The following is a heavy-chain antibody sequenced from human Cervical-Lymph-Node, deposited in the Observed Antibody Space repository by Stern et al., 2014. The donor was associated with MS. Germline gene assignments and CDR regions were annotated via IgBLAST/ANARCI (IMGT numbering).Heavy chain of an antibody. CDR3: ARADREYSSAYYFDY. Sequence: QLVQSGAEVRKPGASVKVSCKASGYIFTNYYMHWVRHAPGQGLLWMGIINPSGGSTTYTQTFQGRVTVTRDTSTSTVYMELSSLRSEDTAVYYCARADREYSSAYYFDYWGQGTLVTVSS. CDR2: INPSGGST. J-gene: IGHJ4*02. CDR1: GYIFTNYY. D-gene: IGHD3-16*01. V-gene: IGHV1-46*03.